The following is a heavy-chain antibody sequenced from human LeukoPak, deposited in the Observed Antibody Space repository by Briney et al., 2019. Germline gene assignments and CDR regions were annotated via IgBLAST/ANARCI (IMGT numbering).Heavy chain of an antibody. CDR2: LCGGGGTT. CDR1: GFTLTTYG. D-gene: IGHD2-2*01. V-gene: IGHV3-23*01. Sequence: GGSLRLSCAASGFTLTTYGMRWVRQAPGEGLEWVSILCGGGGTTYYADSVKGRFTISRDNSKNTLYLQMNSLRAEDTAVYYCARGLTYAPGAFDIWGQGTMVTVSS. CDR3: ARGLTYAPGAFDI. J-gene: IGHJ3*02.